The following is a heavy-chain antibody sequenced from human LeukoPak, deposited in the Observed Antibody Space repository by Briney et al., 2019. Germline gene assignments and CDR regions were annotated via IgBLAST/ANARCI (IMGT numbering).Heavy chain of an antibody. J-gene: IGHJ4*02. V-gene: IGHV4-30-2*01. D-gene: IGHD6-13*01. Sequence: SQTLSLTCTVSGGSISSGGYYWSWVRQPPGKGLEWIGEIYHSGSANYNPSLKSRVTISVDKSKNQFSLKLSSVTAADTAVYYCARERGGYSSSWDSGHVGGFDYWGQGTLVTVSS. CDR2: IYHSGSA. CDR1: GGSISSGGYY. CDR3: ARERGGYSSSWDSGHVGGFDY.